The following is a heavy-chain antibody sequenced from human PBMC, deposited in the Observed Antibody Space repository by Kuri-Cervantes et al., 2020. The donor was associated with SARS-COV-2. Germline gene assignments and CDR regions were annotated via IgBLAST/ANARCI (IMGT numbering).Heavy chain of an antibody. Sequence: SVKVSCKASGGTFSSYAISWVRQAPGQGLELMGGIIPIFGTANYAQKFQGRVTITADKSTSTAYMELSSLRSEDTDVYYCARLSGLSTVTTSRPYWGQGTLVTVSS. J-gene: IGHJ4*02. CDR1: GGTFSSYA. CDR2: IIPIFGTA. V-gene: IGHV1-69*06. CDR3: ARLSGLSTVTTSRPY. D-gene: IGHD4-17*01.